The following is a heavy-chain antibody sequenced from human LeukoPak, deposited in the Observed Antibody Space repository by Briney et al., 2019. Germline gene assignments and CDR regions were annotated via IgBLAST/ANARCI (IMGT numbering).Heavy chain of an antibody. CDR3: ARELSFDLAAYYYFDY. CDR1: GGTFSSYA. V-gene: IGHV1-69*13. D-gene: IGHD3-16*02. CDR2: IIPIFGTA. J-gene: IGHJ4*02. Sequence: SVKVSCKASGGTFSSYAISWVRQAPGQGLEWMGGIIPIFGTANYAQKFQGRVTITADESTSTAYMELSSLRSEDTAVYYCARELSFDLAAYYYFDYWGQGTLVTVSS.